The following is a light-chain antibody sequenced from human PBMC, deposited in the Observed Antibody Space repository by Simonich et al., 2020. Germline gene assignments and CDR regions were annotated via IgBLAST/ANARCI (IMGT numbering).Light chain of an antibody. CDR2: DVS. Sequence: QSALAQPASVSGSPGQSITLSCTGTSSDVGGYNYVSWYQQHPGKAPKLMIYDVSKRPSGVSKRFSGSKSGNPASLTISGLQAEDEADYYCSSYTSSITWVFGGGTKLTVL. V-gene: IGLV2-14*01. CDR1: SSDVGGYNY. J-gene: IGLJ3*02. CDR3: SSYTSSITWV.